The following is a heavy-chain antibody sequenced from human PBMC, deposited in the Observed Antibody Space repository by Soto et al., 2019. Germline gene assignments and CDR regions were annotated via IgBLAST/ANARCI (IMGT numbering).Heavy chain of an antibody. D-gene: IGHD4-17*01. CDR3: AKDPGPPSTVTDYYYYGMDV. J-gene: IGHJ6*02. CDR2: ISYDGSNK. V-gene: IGHV3-30*18. CDR1: GFTFSSYG. Sequence: GGSLRLSCAAAGFTFSSYGMHWVRQAPGKGLEWVAVISYDGSNKYYADSVKGRFTISRDNSENTLYLQMNSLRAEDTAVYYCAKDPGPPSTVTDYYYYGMDVWGQGTTVTVSS.